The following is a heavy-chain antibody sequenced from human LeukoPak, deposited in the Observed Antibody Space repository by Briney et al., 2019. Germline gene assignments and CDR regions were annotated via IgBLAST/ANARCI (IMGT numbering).Heavy chain of an antibody. CDR2: IYSGTT. D-gene: IGHD4/OR15-4a*01. V-gene: IGHV3-53*01. CDR1: GFSVSSNS. CDR3: ARRAGAYSHPYDY. Sequence: GGFLRLSCTVSGFSVSSNSMSWVRQAPGKGLEWVSFIYSGTTHYSDSVQGRFTISRDNSKNTLYLQMNSLRVEDTAVYYCARRAGAYSHPYDYWGQGTLVTVSS. J-gene: IGHJ4*02.